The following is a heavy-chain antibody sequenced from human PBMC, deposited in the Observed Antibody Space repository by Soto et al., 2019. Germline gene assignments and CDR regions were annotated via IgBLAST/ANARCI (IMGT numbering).Heavy chain of an antibody. CDR1: GLPVSTDY. D-gene: IGHD3-22*01. Sequence: EVQLVEFGGGLIQPGGSLRLSCAASGLPVSTDYMSWVRQAPGKGLEWVSLIYGGGKTFYADSVKGRFTISRDNSKNTLYLQMNSLRAEDTAVYYCARGNYYDSSGNYAYFGLWGQGTLVTVSS. J-gene: IGHJ4*02. V-gene: IGHV3-53*01. CDR3: ARGNYYDSSGNYAYFGL. CDR2: IYGGGKT.